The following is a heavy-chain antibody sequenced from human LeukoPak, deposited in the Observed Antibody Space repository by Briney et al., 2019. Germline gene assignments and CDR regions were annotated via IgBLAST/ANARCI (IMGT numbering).Heavy chain of an antibody. J-gene: IGHJ4*02. CDR1: GFTFSSYS. V-gene: IGHV3-21*01. CDR2: ISSSSSYI. CDR3: ARERSYYYDSSGSPIDY. Sequence: PGGSLRLSCAASGFTFSSYSMNWVRQAPGRGLEWVSSISSSSSYIYYADSVKGRFTISRDNAKNSLYLQMNSLRAEDTAVYYCARERSYYYDSSGSPIDYWGQGTLVTVSS. D-gene: IGHD3-22*01.